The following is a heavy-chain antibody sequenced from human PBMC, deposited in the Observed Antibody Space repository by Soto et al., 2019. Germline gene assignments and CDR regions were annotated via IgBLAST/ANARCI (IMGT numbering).Heavy chain of an antibody. D-gene: IGHD3-22*01. J-gene: IGHJ4*02. CDR1: VYTFTSYG. V-gene: IGHV1-18*01. CDR3: ARDLKAYYYDSSGPVPFDY. Sequence: ASVKVSCKASVYTFTSYGISWVRQAPGQRLEWMGWISAYNGNTNYAQKLQGRVTMTTDTSTSTAYMELRSLRSDDTAVYYCARDLKAYYYDSSGPVPFDYWGQGTLVTVSS. CDR2: ISAYNGNT.